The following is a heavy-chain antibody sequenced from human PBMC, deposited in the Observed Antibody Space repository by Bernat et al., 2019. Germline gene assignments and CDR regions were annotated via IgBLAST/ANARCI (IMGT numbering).Heavy chain of an antibody. CDR2: ISGSGGST. CDR3: AKWDMYYYDSSGYSLFDY. Sequence: EVQLLESGGGLVQPGGSLRFSCAASGFTFSSYAMSWVRQAPGKGLEWVSAISGSGGSTYYADSVKGRFTISRDNSKNTLYLQMNSLRAEDTAVYYCAKWDMYYYDSSGYSLFDYWGQGTLVTVSS. J-gene: IGHJ4*02. CDR1: GFTFSSYA. D-gene: IGHD3-22*01. V-gene: IGHV3-23*01.